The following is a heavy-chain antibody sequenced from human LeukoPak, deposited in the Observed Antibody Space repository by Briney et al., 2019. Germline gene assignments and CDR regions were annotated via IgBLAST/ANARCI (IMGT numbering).Heavy chain of an antibody. V-gene: IGHV3-53*01. D-gene: IGHD3-10*01. CDR2: IYSGGST. Sequence: GGSLRLSCAASGFTFSSSAMSWVRQAPGRGLEWVSVIYSGGSTYYADSVKGRFTISRDNSKNTLYLQMNSLRAEDTAVYYCARGEGRFGEPNAFDIWGQGTMVTVSS. CDR3: ARGEGRFGEPNAFDI. J-gene: IGHJ3*02. CDR1: GFTFSSSA.